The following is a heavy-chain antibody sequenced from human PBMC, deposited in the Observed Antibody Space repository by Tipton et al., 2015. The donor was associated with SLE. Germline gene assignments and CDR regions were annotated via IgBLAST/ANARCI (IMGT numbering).Heavy chain of an antibody. D-gene: IGHD3-10*01. V-gene: IGHV4-31*03. CDR3: ARDIYGSGSPLRYFDL. J-gene: IGHJ4*02. CDR1: GASITSGGFF. Sequence: TLSLTCTVSGASITSGGFFWSWIRQHPGKGLEWIGYVSYSGSTSYNPSLKSRVTMSIDTSKDQFSLKLTSVTAADTAAYFCARDIYGSGSPLRYFDLWGQGTLVAVSS. CDR2: VSYSGST.